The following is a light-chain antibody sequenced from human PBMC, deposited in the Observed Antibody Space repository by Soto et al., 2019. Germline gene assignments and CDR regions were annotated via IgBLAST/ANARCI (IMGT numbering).Light chain of an antibody. Sequence: HSVLTQPPSASGSPGQSVTISCTGTSSDVGVYNYVSWYQQHPGKAPKLMIYEVSKRPSGVPDRFSGSKSGNTASLTVSGLQPEDEADYYCSSYAGSNKSVFGTGTKGTV. J-gene: IGLJ1*01. CDR3: SSYAGSNKSV. CDR1: SSDVGVYNY. CDR2: EVS. V-gene: IGLV2-8*01.